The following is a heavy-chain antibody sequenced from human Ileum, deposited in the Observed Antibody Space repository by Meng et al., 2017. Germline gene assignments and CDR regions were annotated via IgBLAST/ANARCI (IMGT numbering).Heavy chain of an antibody. Sequence: QVQLQQWGAGLLKLSQTLSLNCTVSGGSITSGDYYWSWIRQPPGKGLEWIGYIFYTGATYSNPSLKSRVTVSLDTSKSQFSLKLSSVTAADTAIYYCVSERRRSYFFDYWGQGTLVTVSS. J-gene: IGHJ4*02. CDR3: VSERRRSYFFDY. CDR2: IFYTGAT. CDR1: GGSITSGDYY. V-gene: IGHV4-30-4*01.